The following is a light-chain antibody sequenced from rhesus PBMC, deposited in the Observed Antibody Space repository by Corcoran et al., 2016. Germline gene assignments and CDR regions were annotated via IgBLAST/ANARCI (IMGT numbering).Light chain of an antibody. V-gene: IGKV3-31*02. J-gene: IGKJ2*01. CDR2: GAS. CDR3: QETSNLYS. CDR1: QSVSSY. Sequence: EIVMTQSPATLSLSPGERATLSCRASQSVSSYLAWYQQKPGQAPRLLIYGASSRATGIPDRFGGSGSVTDFTLTISRLEPEDFAVYYCQETSNLYSFGQGTKVEIK.